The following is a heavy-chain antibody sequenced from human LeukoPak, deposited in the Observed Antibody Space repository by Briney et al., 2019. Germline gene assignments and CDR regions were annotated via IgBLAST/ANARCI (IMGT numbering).Heavy chain of an antibody. V-gene: IGHV3-15*01. CDR1: GFTFIKAW. D-gene: IGHD3-22*01. J-gene: IGHJ4*02. Sequence: GRSLRLSCAASGFTFIKAWMTRVRQAPGQGLEWVGRIKSKPDGGTTDYAAPVKGRFTISRDDSKNTAYLQMNSLKTEDTAVYYCTTRHYYDSSGYPHFDYWGQGTLVTVSS. CDR3: TTRHYYDSSGYPHFDY. CDR2: IKSKPDGGTT.